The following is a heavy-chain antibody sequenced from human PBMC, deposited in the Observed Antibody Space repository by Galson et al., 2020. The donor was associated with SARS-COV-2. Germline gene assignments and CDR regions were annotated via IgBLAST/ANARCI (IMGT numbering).Heavy chain of an antibody. D-gene: IGHD3-22*01. CDR3: TTDLYVLVVFWGAPPTFCY. CDR1: GFTLRNAW. Sequence: GESLKISCAASGFTLRNAWMSWVRQAPGKGLEWVGRIPSKTDGGTTDYAAPVKGRFTIPRDDSKNTLYLQMNSLKTEDTAVYYCTTDLYVLVVFWGAPPTFCYWGRGTLVTVSS. J-gene: IGHJ4*02. V-gene: IGHV3-15*01. CDR2: IPSKTDGGTT.